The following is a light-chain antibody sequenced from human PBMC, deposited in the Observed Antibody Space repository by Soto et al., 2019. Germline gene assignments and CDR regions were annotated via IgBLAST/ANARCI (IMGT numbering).Light chain of an antibody. V-gene: IGLV2-14*01. Sequence: QSALTQPASVSGSPGQSITISCTGTSSDVGGYNYVSWYQQHPGKAPKLMIYDVSNRPSGVSNRFSGSKSGNTASLTISGLQVEDEADYYCSSYTRSSTYYVSGTGTKVTVL. CDR2: DVS. CDR3: SSYTRSSTYYV. J-gene: IGLJ1*01. CDR1: SSDVGGYNY.